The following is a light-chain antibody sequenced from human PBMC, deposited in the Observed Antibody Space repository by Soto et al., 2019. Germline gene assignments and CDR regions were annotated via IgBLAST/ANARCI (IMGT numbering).Light chain of an antibody. V-gene: IGKV2-28*01. CDR1: QSLLRTSGHNL. CDR2: MAS. CDR3: KQALQTPQT. J-gene: IGKJ2*01. Sequence: DIVMTQSPLSLPVTPGEPASISCRSSQSLLRTSGHNLLAWYLQKPGQSPHLLIYMASNRASGVPDRFSGSGSETDFTLNISRVETDDVGVYYCKQALQTPQTFGPGTKLEIK.